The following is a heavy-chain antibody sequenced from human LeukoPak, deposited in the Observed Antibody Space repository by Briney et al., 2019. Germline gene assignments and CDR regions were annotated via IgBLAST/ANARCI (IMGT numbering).Heavy chain of an antibody. D-gene: IGHD6-13*01. CDR2: ISPSGTS. CDR1: GDSISRYY. V-gene: IGHV4-4*07. Sequence: SETLSLTCTVSGDSISRYYWDWIRRPAGKGLEWLGRISPSGTSDYITSLKSRLIISLDKSRNQLFLNLTSVTAADTAIYYCARGWQQLVYWGQGALVIVSS. J-gene: IGHJ4*02. CDR3: ARGWQQLVY.